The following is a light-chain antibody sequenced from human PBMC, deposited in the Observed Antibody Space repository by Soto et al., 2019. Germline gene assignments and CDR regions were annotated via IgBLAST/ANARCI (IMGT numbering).Light chain of an antibody. CDR2: AAS. Sequence: DIQMTQSPSSLSASVGDRVTITCRASQSISSYLNWYQQKPGKAPKLLIYAASSLQSGVPSRFSGSGSGTDFTLTISSLQPEDFATYICEQSYSNEITLGQGTRLEMK. CDR3: EQSYSNEIT. J-gene: IGKJ5*01. CDR1: QSISSY. V-gene: IGKV1-39*01.